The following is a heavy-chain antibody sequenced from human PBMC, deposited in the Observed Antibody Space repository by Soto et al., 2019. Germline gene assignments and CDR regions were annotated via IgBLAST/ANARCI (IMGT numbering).Heavy chain of an antibody. CDR3: ASHNLTGAFDI. D-gene: IGHD1-20*01. J-gene: IGHJ3*02. Sequence: SVGSLRLSCAASGFTFSSYSMNWVRQAPGKGLEWVSSISSSSYIYYADSVKGRFTISRDNAKNSLYLQMNSLRTEDTAVYYCASHNLTGAFDIWGQGTMVTVSS. V-gene: IGHV3-21*01. CDR1: GFTFSSYS. CDR2: ISSSSYI.